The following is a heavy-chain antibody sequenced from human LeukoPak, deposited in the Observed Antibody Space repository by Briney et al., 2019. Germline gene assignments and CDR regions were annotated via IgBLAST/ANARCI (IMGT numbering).Heavy chain of an antibody. D-gene: IGHD3-22*01. CDR3: ARDPYYYDSSGYYELDY. CDR1: GYTFTGYY. Sequence: GASVKVSCKASGYTFTGYYMHWLRQAPGQGLEWMGRINPNSGGTNYAQKFQGRVTMTRDTSISTAYMELSRLRSDDTAVYYCARDPYYYDSSGYYELDYRGQGTLVTVSS. V-gene: IGHV1-2*06. J-gene: IGHJ4*02. CDR2: INPNSGGT.